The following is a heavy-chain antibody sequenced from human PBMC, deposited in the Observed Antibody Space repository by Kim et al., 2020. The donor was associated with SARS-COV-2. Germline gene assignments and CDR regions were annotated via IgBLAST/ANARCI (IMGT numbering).Heavy chain of an antibody. V-gene: IGHV3-53*01. Sequence: GGSLRLSCAASGFTVSSNYMSWVRQAPGKGLEWVSVIYSGGSTYYADSVKGRFTISRDNSKNTLYLQMNSLRAEDTAVYYCAREGFDSSGFDYWGQGTLVTVSS. J-gene: IGHJ4*02. D-gene: IGHD3-22*01. CDR3: AREGFDSSGFDY. CDR2: IYSGGST. CDR1: GFTVSSNY.